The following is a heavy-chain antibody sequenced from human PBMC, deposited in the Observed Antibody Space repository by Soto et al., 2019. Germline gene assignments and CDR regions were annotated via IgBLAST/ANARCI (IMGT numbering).Heavy chain of an antibody. J-gene: IGHJ5*02. CDR2: IYWDDDN. D-gene: IGHD3-10*01. CDR1: GFSLSTSGEA. CDR3: AHYVSASPAGWFDP. V-gene: IGHV2-5*02. Sequence: QITLKESGPALVKPTQPLTLTCTFSGFSLSTSGEAVGWIRQPPGEALEWLALIYWDDDNRYNPTLKTRLTITKDTSKNQLVLTLTNMDPVDTATYYCAHYVSASPAGWFDPWGQGILVTVSS.